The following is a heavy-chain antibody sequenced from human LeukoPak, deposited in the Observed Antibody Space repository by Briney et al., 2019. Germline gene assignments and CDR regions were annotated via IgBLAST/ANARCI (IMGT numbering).Heavy chain of an antibody. CDR3: ARRGYHDYSGFDY. Sequence: ETLSLTCTVSGGSISSSSYYWGWVRQAPGKGLEWVSSISSSSSYIYYADSVKGRFTISRDNAKNSLYLQMNSLRAEDTAVYYCARRGYHDYSGFDYWGQGTLVTVSS. V-gene: IGHV3-21*01. CDR2: ISSSSSYI. D-gene: IGHD1-26*01. CDR1: GGSISSSSYY. J-gene: IGHJ4*02.